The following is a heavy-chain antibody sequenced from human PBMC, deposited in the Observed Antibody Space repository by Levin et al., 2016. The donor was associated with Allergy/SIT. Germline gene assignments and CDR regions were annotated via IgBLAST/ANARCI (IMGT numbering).Heavy chain of an antibody. CDR3: ARDNSNDAFDV. V-gene: IGHV4-59*11. D-gene: IGHD2/OR15-2a*01. CDR1: VAPSVVTS. Sequence: SETLSSPALSLVAPSVVTSGSWIRQPPGKGLEWIGYIYYTGSTNYNPSFKSRLTISVDTSKNQFSLNLNSVTAADTAVYYCARDNSNDAFDVWGQGTMVTVSS. CDR2: IYYTGST. J-gene: IGHJ3*01.